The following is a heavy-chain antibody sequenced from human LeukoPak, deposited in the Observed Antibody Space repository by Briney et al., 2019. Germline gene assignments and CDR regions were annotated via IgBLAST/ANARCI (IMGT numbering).Heavy chain of an antibody. CDR3: AKDMSGYSSGQGWDY. J-gene: IGHJ4*02. CDR2: ISGSGGST. Sequence: GGSLRLSCAASGFTFSSYDMSWVRQAPGKGLEWVSGISGSGGSTYYADSVKGRFTISRDNAKNSLYLQMKSLRAEDTALYYCAKDMSGYSSGQGWDYWGQGTLVTVSS. V-gene: IGHV3-23*01. D-gene: IGHD6-19*01. CDR1: GFTFSSYD.